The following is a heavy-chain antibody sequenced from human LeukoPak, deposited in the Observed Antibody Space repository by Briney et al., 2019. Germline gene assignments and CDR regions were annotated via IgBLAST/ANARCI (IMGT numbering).Heavy chain of an antibody. D-gene: IGHD2-2*01. CDR3: ARDRVNIVVVPAAMAYYYYYMDV. CDR1: GYSFTDYY. V-gene: IGHV1-2*02. CDR2: INPYSGDT. Sequence: ASVKVSCKASGYSFTDYYMHWVRQAPGQGLEWMGWINPYSGDTNYEQKFQGRVTMTRDTSISTAYMELSRLRSDDTAVYYCARDRVNIVVVPAAMAYYYYYMDVWGKGTTVTVSS. J-gene: IGHJ6*03.